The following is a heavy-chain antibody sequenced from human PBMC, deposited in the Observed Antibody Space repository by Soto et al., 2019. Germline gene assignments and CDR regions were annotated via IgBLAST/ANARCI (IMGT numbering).Heavy chain of an antibody. Sequence: GGSLRLSCVASGFTFDDHVMHWVRQVPGKGLEWVGHISWDGYSIAYGGSARGRFTISRDNAKNTLYLQMNSLRPEDTALYYCARSWSGSTSGRVDVWGQGTTVTVSS. V-gene: IGHV3-9*01. CDR2: ISWDGYSI. J-gene: IGHJ6*02. CDR3: ARSWSGSTSGRVDV. CDR1: GFTFDDHV. D-gene: IGHD3-3*01.